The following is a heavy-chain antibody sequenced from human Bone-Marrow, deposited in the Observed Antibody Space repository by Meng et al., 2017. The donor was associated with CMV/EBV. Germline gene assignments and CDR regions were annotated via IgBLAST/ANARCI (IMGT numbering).Heavy chain of an antibody. CDR1: GFTFSTYA. J-gene: IGHJ6*02. CDR3: AGEPSPDPYYYYYGMDV. V-gene: IGHV3-30-3*01. D-gene: IGHD1-14*01. Sequence: GESLKISCAASGFTFSTYAMHWVRQAPGKGLEWVAVISYDGSNKYYADSVKGRFTISRDTSKNTLYLQMNSLRAEDTAVYYCAGEPSPDPYYYYYGMDVWGQGTTVTVSS. CDR2: ISYDGSNK.